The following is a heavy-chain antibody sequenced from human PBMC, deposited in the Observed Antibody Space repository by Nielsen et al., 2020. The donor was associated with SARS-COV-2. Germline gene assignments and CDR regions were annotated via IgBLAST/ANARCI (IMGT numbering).Heavy chain of an antibody. CDR2: IYYSGST. V-gene: IGHV4-61*01. Sequence: SETLSLTCTVSGGSVSSGSYYWSWIRQPPGKGLEWIGYIYYSGSTNYNPSLKSRVTISVDTSKNQFSLKLSSVIAADTAVYYCAREKKPAYYYDSSGWGWFDPWGQGTLVTVSS. CDR3: AREKKPAYYYDSSGWGWFDP. CDR1: GGSVSSGSYY. J-gene: IGHJ5*02. D-gene: IGHD3-22*01.